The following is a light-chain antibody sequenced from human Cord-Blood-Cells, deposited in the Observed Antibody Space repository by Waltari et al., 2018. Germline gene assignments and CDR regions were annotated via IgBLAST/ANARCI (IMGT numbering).Light chain of an antibody. Sequence: DIVMTQSPDSLAVSLGESATIHCQSSPSVLYSSNNKTYLAWYQQKPGQPPKLLIYWASTRESGVPDRFSGSGSGTDFTLTISSLQAEDVAVYYCQQYYSTPYSFGQGTKLEIK. CDR1: PSVLYSSNNKTY. CDR3: QQYYSTPYS. V-gene: IGKV4-1*01. CDR2: WAS. J-gene: IGKJ2*03.